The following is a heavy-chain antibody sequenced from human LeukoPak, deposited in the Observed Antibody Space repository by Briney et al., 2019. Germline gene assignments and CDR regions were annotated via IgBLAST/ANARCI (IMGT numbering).Heavy chain of an antibody. D-gene: IGHD6-13*01. CDR3: ARASIAAAGYYFDY. V-gene: IGHV3-53*01. Sequence: GGSLRLSCAVSGFTVSSNYMSWVRQAPGKGLEWVSVLYSGGNTYYADSVKGRFTFSRDNSKNTVYLQMNSLRAEDTAVYYCARASIAAAGYYFDYWGQGTLVTVSS. CDR2: LYSGGNT. J-gene: IGHJ4*02. CDR1: GFTVSSNY.